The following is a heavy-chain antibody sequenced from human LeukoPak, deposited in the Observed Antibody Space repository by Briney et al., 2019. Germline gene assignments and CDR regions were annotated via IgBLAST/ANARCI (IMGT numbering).Heavy chain of an antibody. CDR2: INPSGGST. CDR1: GYTFTSYY. Sequence: GASVKVSCKASGYTFTSYYMHWVRQAPGQGLEWMGIINPSGGSTSYAQKFQGRVTMTRDMSTSTVYMELSSLRSEDTAVYYCARDRNGEYYYDSSGYSHFDYWGQGTLVTVSS. CDR3: ARDRNGEYYYDSSGYSHFDY. V-gene: IGHV1-46*01. J-gene: IGHJ4*02. D-gene: IGHD3-22*01.